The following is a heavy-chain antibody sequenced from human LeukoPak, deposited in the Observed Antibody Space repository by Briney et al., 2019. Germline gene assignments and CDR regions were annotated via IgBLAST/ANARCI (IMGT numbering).Heavy chain of an antibody. CDR2: ISSSSSYI. Sequence: PGGSLRLSCAASGFTFSSYSMNWVRQAPGKGREWVSSISSSSSYIYYADSVKGRFTISRDNAKNSLYLQMSSLRAEDTAVYYCARDGSAIFGVGHDYWGQGTLVAVSS. CDR3: ARDGSAIFGVGHDY. V-gene: IGHV3-21*01. CDR1: GFTFSSYS. D-gene: IGHD3-3*01. J-gene: IGHJ4*02.